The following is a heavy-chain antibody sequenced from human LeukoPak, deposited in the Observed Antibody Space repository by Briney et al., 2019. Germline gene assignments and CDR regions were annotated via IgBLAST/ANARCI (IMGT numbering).Heavy chain of an antibody. CDR2: INDSGRI. D-gene: IGHD1-7*01. V-gene: IGHV4-34*01. CDR1: GGSFSNYY. Sequence: PSETLSPTCAVYGGSFSNYYWSWIRQPPGKGLEWIGEINDSGRINYNPSLMSRVTVSVATSKNQFSLRLTSVTATDTAVYYCARRWNYGRYYNIEVWGNGATVSVSS. J-gene: IGHJ6*04. CDR3: ARRWNYGRYYNIEV.